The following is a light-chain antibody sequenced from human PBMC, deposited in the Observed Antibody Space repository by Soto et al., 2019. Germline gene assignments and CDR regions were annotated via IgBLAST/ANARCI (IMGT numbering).Light chain of an antibody. J-gene: IGKJ5*01. Sequence: DIVMTQSPISLPATPGEPASTSCRSSQSLLYSNGYYSLNWYLQKPGQSPQLLIYLGSDRSSGAPDRFSGSGSGADFTLKISRVEAEDVGIYYCMQALETPMTFGQGTRLEIK. CDR2: LGS. CDR1: QSLLYSNGYYS. V-gene: IGKV2-28*01. CDR3: MQALETPMT.